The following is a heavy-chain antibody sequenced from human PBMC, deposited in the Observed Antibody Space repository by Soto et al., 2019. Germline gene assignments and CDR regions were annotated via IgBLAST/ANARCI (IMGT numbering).Heavy chain of an antibody. CDR2: IYPGDSDT. J-gene: IGHJ6*02. CDR1: GYSFSNYW. V-gene: IGHV5-51*01. CDR3: SKGDSTPYYYYGMDV. D-gene: IGHD3-10*01. Sequence: GESLKISCKGYGYSFSNYWIGWVRQMPGKGLERMGIIYPGDSDTRYSLSFEGQVTISADKSISTAYLQWSSLKASDTAIYYCSKGDSTPYYYYGMDVWGQGTTVTVSS.